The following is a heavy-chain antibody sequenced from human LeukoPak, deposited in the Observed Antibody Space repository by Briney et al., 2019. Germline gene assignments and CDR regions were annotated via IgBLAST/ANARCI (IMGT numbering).Heavy chain of an antibody. D-gene: IGHD3-9*01. V-gene: IGHV3-23*01. Sequence: GGSLRLSCAASGFTFSSYAMSWVRQAPGKGLEWVSAISGSGGSTYYADPVKGRFTISRDNSKNTLYLQMNSLRAEDTAVYYCAKMIVLRYFDWLGYFDLWGRGTLVTVSS. J-gene: IGHJ2*01. CDR1: GFTFSSYA. CDR3: AKMIVLRYFDWLGYFDL. CDR2: ISGSGGST.